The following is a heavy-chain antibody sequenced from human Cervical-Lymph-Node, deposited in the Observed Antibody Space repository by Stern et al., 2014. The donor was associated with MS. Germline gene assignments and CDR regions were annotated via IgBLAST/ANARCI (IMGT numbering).Heavy chain of an antibody. D-gene: IGHD2-15*01. CDR2: IKEDGSET. J-gene: IGHJ5*02. Sequence: EVQLVESGGGLVQPGGSLRLSCAASGFTFSSYWMNWVRQAPGKGLEWVANIKEDGSETYYVDSVKGRFTISRDNAKNSLYLQKNSMRAEDTAVYYCARGSDTWGQGTLVTVSS. V-gene: IGHV3-7*01. CDR1: GFTFSSYW. CDR3: ARGSDT.